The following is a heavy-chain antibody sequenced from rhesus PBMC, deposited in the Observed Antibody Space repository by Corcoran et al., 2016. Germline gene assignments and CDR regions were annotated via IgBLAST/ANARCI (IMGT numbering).Heavy chain of an antibody. J-gene: IGHJ4*01. CDR3: ARDGGGVTRY. D-gene: IGHD3-22*01. Sequence: QVQLQESGPGLVKPSETLSLTCAVSGYSISSGYGWGWFRQPPGKGLGWIGQIYVGSGSTYYNPSLKSRVTVSKDTSKNQFSLKLSSVTAADTAVYYCARDGGGVTRYWGQGVLVTVSS. CDR2: IYVGSGST. V-gene: IGHV4-127*01. CDR1: GYSISSGYG.